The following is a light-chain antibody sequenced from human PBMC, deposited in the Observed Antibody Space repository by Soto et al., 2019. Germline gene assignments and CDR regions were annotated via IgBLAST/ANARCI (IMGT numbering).Light chain of an antibody. V-gene: IGLV2-14*01. CDR2: EVS. CDR3: SSYTSSSTRV. J-gene: IGLJ3*02. CDR1: ISDVGGYNY. Sequence: QSALTQPASVSGSPGQSITISCTGTISDVGGYNYVSWYQQHPGKAPKLMIYEVSNRPSGVSNRFSGSKSGNTASLTISGLQAADEADYYCSSYTSSSTRVFGGGTPLT.